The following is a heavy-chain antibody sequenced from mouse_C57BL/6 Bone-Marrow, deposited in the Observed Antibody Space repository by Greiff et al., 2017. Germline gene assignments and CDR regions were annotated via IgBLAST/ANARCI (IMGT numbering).Heavy chain of an antibody. V-gene: IGHV1-50*01. J-gene: IGHJ2*01. CDR2: IDPSDSYT. Sequence: QVQLQQPGAELVKPGASVKLSCKASGYTFTSYWMQWVKQRPGQGLEWIGEIDPSDSYTNYNQKFKGKATLTVDTSSSTAYMQLSSLTSEDSAVYYCARGDDGYSYDWGTGTTLTVSS. CDR1: GYTFTSYW. D-gene: IGHD2-3*01. CDR3: ARGDDGYSYD.